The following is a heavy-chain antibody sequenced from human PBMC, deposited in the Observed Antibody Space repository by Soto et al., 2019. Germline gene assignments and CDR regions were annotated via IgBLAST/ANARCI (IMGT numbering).Heavy chain of an antibody. CDR2: ISWDGGGT. CDR1: GFTFDDYT. Sequence: GGSLRLSCAASGFTFDDYTMHWVRQAPGKGLEWVSLISWDGGGTYYADSVKGRFTISRDNSKNSLYLQMNSLRTEDTALYYCAKSDGYYDILTGFVDYWGQGTLVTVSS. CDR3: AKSDGYYDILTGFVDY. J-gene: IGHJ4*02. V-gene: IGHV3-43*01. D-gene: IGHD3-9*01.